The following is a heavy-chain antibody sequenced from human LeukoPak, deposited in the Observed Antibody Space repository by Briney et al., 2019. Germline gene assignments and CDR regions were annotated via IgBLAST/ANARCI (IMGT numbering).Heavy chain of an antibody. Sequence: GASVKVSCKASGYTFASYGISWVRQAPGQGLEWMGWISGYDYKTNYAQKFQGRVTMTTDTSTNTAYMELRTLRSDDTAVYYCARDQEAFDYWGQGTLVTVSS. V-gene: IGHV1-18*01. CDR1: GYTFASYG. CDR2: ISGYDYKT. J-gene: IGHJ4*02. CDR3: ARDQEAFDY.